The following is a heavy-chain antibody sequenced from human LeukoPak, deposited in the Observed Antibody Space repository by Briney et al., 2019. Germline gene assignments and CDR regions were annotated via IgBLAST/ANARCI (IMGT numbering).Heavy chain of an antibody. V-gene: IGHV4-59*01. CDR3: ARVGHRESDRGSSRYMDDAFDV. J-gene: IGHJ3*01. Sequence: KASETLSLTCTVSGGSISGYYCRWIRQPPGKGLEWIAYIHYSGNTHYTSSLKSRVTISLNTSKNQFSLRLTSVTAADTAVYYCARVGHRESDRGSSRYMDDAFDVWGQGTVVTVSS. D-gene: IGHD6-13*01. CDR1: GGSISGYY. CDR2: IHYSGNT.